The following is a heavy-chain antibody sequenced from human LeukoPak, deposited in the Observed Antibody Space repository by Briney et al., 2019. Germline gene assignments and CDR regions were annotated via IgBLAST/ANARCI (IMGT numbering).Heavy chain of an antibody. Sequence: NPGGSLRLSCAASGFTFSNVWMSWVRQVPGKGLEWVGRIRRKTDGETTDHAAPVKGRFTISGDDSKNTLCLQMNSLKTEDTAVYYCVTDLVIKGYFDYWGQGALVTVSS. D-gene: IGHD2-21*01. CDR3: VTDLVIKGYFDY. J-gene: IGHJ4*02. V-gene: IGHV3-15*01. CDR2: IRRKTDGETT. CDR1: GFTFSNVW.